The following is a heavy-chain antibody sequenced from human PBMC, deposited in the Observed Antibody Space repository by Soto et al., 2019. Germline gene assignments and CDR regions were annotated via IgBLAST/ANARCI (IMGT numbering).Heavy chain of an antibody. CDR1: GFTFSSYG. J-gene: IGHJ2*01. Sequence: QVQLVESGGGVVQPGRSLRLSCAASGFTFSSYGMHWVRQAPGKGLEWVAVISYDGSNKYYADSVKGRFTISRDNSKNTLYLQMNSLRAEDTAVYYCAKGPKGRSGWYDYWYFDLWGRCTLVTVSS. D-gene: IGHD6-19*01. V-gene: IGHV3-30*18. CDR3: AKGPKGRSGWYDYWYFDL. CDR2: ISYDGSNK.